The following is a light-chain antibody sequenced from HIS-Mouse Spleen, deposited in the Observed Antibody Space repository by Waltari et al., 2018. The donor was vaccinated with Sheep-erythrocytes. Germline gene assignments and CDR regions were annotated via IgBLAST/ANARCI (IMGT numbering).Light chain of an antibody. V-gene: IGLV1-44*01. J-gene: IGLJ1*01. CDR3: AAWDDSLNGYV. CDR2: SNK. CDR1: SSNIGRNT. Sequence: QSVLTQPPSASGTPGQRVTISCSGSSSNIGRNTVNWYQQLPGTAPKLLIYSNKQRPSGVPDRCSGSKSGTSASLAISGLQSEDEADYYCAAWDDSLNGYVFGTGTKVTVL.